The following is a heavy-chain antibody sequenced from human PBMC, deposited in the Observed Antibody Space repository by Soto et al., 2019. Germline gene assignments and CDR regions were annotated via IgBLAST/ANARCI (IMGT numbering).Heavy chain of an antibody. Sequence: DVQLVQSGGGLVQPGGSLRLSCAASGFSFSSYAMHWVRQAPGKGLEWISYINSASTTTFHADSVKGRFTVSRDNAKNALYLQISGLRHDGTDVYYCARDLSHWGQGTQVTVSS. CDR2: INSASTTT. CDR1: GFSFSSYA. J-gene: IGHJ4*02. V-gene: IGHV3-48*02. CDR3: ARDLSH.